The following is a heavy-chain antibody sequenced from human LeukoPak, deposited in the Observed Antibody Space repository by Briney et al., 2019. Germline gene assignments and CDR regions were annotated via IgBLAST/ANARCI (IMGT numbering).Heavy chain of an antibody. Sequence: PGGSLRLSCSASGFTFSSYVMSWVRQAPGKGLEWVGFIRSKAYGGTTEYAASVKGRFTISRDDSKSIAYLQMNSLKTEDTAVYYCTRDSSDILTGSLLDYWGQGTLVTVSS. CDR3: TRDSSDILTGSLLDY. V-gene: IGHV3-49*04. D-gene: IGHD3-9*01. CDR1: GFTFSSYV. CDR2: IRSKAYGGTT. J-gene: IGHJ4*02.